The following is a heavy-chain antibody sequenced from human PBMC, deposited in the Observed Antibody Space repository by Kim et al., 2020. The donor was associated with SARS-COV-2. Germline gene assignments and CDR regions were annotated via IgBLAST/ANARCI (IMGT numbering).Heavy chain of an antibody. J-gene: IGHJ3*02. CDR3: TTGDTFDI. V-gene: IGHV3-15*01. Sequence: GGSLRLSCAGSGFIFSNAWMSWVRQAPGKGLEWLGRIKSKANGETINYAAPVKGRISISRDDSKNKVYMQMNSLKIEDSAMYYCTTGDTFDIWGQGTMV. CDR2: IKSKANGETI. CDR1: GFIFSNAW.